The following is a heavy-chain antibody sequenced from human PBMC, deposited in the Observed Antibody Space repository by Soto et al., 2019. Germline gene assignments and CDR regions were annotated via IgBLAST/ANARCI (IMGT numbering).Heavy chain of an antibody. CDR2: INGGSGNT. D-gene: IGHD1-7*01. Sequence: QVQLVQSGTEVKEPGASVKLSCKASGYTFTTHAVHWVRQAPGQRLEWMGWINGGSGNTKYSQNFQGRVTITTDISASTAYMDLSTLKSEDTAVYYCAKGGRDWNSLDCWGQGTLVTVSS. CDR3: AKGGRDWNSLDC. V-gene: IGHV1-3*01. J-gene: IGHJ4*02. CDR1: GYTFTTHA.